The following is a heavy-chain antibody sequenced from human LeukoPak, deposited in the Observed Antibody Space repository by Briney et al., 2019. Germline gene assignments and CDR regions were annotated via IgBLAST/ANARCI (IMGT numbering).Heavy chain of an antibody. CDR1: GFTFSTFA. J-gene: IGHJ4*02. CDR3: AKDGSYYDFDY. V-gene: IGHV3-23*01. Sequence: GGSLRLSCAASGFTFSTFAMSWVSQAPAKGLECVSSISGSDDSTCYADSVKGRFPIYRDNSKNTLYLQMNTLRVEDTGVYYCAKDGSYYDFDYWGQGTLVTVSS. CDR2: ISGSDDST. D-gene: IGHD1-26*01.